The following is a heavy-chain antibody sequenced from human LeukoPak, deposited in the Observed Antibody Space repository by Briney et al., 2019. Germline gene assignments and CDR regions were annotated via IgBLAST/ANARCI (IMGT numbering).Heavy chain of an antibody. V-gene: IGHV4-39*02. CDR2: IYYSGST. D-gene: IGHD6-13*01. Sequence: NPSETLSLTCTVSGGSISSSSYYWGWIRQPPGKGLEWIGSIYYSGSTYYNPSLKSRVTISVDTSKNQFSLKLSSVTAADTAVYYCAREYSSSWYSTSALVDWFDPWGQGTLVTVSS. CDR1: GGSISSSSYY. J-gene: IGHJ5*02. CDR3: AREYSSSWYSTSALVDWFDP.